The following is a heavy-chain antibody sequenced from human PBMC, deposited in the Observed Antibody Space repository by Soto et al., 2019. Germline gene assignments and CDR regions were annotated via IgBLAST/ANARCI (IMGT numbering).Heavy chain of an antibody. CDR3: AKDASSSRWPMGAFS. V-gene: IGHV3-23*01. CDR2: ITRSGVTT. D-gene: IGHD6-19*01. J-gene: IGHJ5*02. Sequence: EVQLLESGGGLVQSGGSLRLSCAASGFTFSNYAMTWVRQAPGKGLEWVSGITRSGVTTYYADSVKGRFTISRDNAKNTRYLRMTNLRAEDRAVYYCAKDASSSRWPMGAFSWGQGTLVTVSS. CDR1: GFTFSNYA.